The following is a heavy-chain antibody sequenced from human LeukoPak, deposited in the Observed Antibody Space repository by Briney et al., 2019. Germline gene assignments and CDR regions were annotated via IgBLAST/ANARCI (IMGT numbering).Heavy chain of an antibody. Sequence: SETLSLTCAVSGYSISSGYYWGWIRQPPGKGLEWIGSNYHSGSTYYNPSLKSRVTISVDTSKNQFSLKLSSVTAADTAVYYCARHIYCSSTSCYFEYYFDYWGQGTLVTVSS. V-gene: IGHV4-38-2*01. CDR1: GYSISSGYY. CDR3: ARHIYCSSTSCYFEYYFDY. D-gene: IGHD2-2*01. J-gene: IGHJ4*02. CDR2: NYHSGST.